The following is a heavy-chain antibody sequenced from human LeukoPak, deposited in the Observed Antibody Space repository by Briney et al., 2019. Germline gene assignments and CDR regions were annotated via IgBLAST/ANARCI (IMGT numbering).Heavy chain of an antibody. V-gene: IGHV3-30-3*01. Sequence: AGGALRLSCAASGFTFSSYAMHWVRQAPGKGLEWVAVISYDGSNKYYADSVKGRFTISRDNSKNTLYLQMNSLRAEDTAVYYCARVHGPWIQLEIDYWGQGTLVTVSS. CDR2: ISYDGSNK. CDR1: GFTFSSYA. J-gene: IGHJ4*02. D-gene: IGHD5-18*01. CDR3: ARVHGPWIQLEIDY.